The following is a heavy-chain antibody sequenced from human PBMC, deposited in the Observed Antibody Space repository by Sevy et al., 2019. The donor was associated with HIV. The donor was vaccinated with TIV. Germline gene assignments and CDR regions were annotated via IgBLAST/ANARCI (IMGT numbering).Heavy chain of an antibody. CDR2: IKQDGSEK. D-gene: IGHD2-15*01. J-gene: IGHJ6*02. V-gene: IGHV3-7*01. Sequence: GESLKISCAASGFTFSSYWMSWVRQAPGKGLEWVANIKQDGSEKYYVDSVKGRFTISRDNAKNSLYLQMNSLRAEDTAVYYCARDASLGYCSGGSCRYYYGMDVWGQGTTVTVSS. CDR1: GFTFSSYW. CDR3: ARDASLGYCSGGSCRYYYGMDV.